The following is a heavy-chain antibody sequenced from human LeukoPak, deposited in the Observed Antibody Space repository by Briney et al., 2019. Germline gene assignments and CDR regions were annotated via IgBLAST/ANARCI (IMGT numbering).Heavy chain of an antibody. CDR3: AKDVGKWESLHFFDY. V-gene: IGHV3-23*01. J-gene: IGHJ4*02. Sequence: GGSLRLSCLTSGFTLSTNAMSWVRQAPGKGLEWISGISGSGASTYYADSVKGRSTISRDDSRNTLYLQMNSLRGDDTAVYYCAKDVGKWESLHFFDYWGQGTLVTVSS. CDR1: GFTLSTNA. D-gene: IGHD1-26*01. CDR2: ISGSGAST.